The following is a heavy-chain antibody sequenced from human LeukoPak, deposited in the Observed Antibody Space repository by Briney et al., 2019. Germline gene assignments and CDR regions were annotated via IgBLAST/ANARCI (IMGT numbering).Heavy chain of an antibody. CDR2: ISSRSSSI. CDR1: GFTFSSYS. CDR3: ARDLTSSHGSKYFFDY. V-gene: IGHV3-48*04. D-gene: IGHD5-18*01. J-gene: IGHJ4*02. Sequence: SGGSLRLAWAASGFTFSSYSMNWVRQAPGKGLEWVSYISSRSSSIYYADSVNGRFTISRDNAKNSLYLHMHSLRAEDTAVYYCARDLTSSHGSKYFFDYWGQGTLVTVSS.